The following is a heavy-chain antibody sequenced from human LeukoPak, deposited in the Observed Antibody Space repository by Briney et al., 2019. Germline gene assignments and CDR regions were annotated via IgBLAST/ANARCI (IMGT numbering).Heavy chain of an antibody. D-gene: IGHD2-2*02. J-gene: IGHJ6*04. V-gene: IGHV1-46*01. Sequence: GASVKVSCKASGYTFTSYYMHWVRQAPGQGLEWMGIINPSGGSTSYAQKFQGRVTMTRDPSTRTVYMELSSLRSEDTAVYYCASGGLYCSSTSCYNRRIMDVWGKGTTVTVSS. CDR1: GYTFTSYY. CDR3: ASGGLYCSSTSCYNRRIMDV. CDR2: INPSGGST.